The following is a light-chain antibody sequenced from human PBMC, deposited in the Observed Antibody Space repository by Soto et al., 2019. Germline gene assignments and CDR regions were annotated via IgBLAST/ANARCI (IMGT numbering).Light chain of an antibody. Sequence: EIVLTQSPATLSLSPGERATLSCRASQSISSYLAWYQQRPGQAPRLLIFDASNRATGIPARFSGSGSGTDFTLTISNLEPEDFAVYYCQHRTNWPRTFGQGTKVDIK. CDR2: DAS. J-gene: IGKJ1*01. CDR1: QSISSY. CDR3: QHRTNWPRT. V-gene: IGKV3-11*01.